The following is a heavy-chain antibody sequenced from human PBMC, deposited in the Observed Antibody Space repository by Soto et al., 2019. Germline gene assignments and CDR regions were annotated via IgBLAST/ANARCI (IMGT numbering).Heavy chain of an antibody. J-gene: IGHJ4*02. CDR2: ISSSGSTI. D-gene: IGHD3-16*01. CDR3: VRGGERNNATHLKRQFDS. V-gene: IGHV3-11*01. Sequence: SLRLSCAASRFTFIDYYMSWICQAPGKGLEWISYISSSGSTIYYADSVKGRFTISRDNAKNSLYLQMNSLRSDDMAVYYCVRGGERNNATHLKRQFDSWGQGTLVTVSS. CDR1: RFTFIDYY.